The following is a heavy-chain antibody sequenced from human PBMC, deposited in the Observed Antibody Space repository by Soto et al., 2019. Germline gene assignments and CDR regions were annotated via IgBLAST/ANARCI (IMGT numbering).Heavy chain of an antibody. CDR3: ATSYGSGSRPFDN. J-gene: IGHJ5*02. CDR2: IIPMVGMS. CDR1: GYTFNCYT. D-gene: IGHD3-10*01. Sequence: QVQLVQSGAEVKKPGSSVRVSCKASGYTFNCYTIHWVRQAPGQGLEWLGRIIPMVGMSNYAQRFQGRVTMIADKSTSTVYLQLSSLRSEDTALYYSATSYGSGSRPFDNWGQGTLVSVSS. V-gene: IGHV1-69*02.